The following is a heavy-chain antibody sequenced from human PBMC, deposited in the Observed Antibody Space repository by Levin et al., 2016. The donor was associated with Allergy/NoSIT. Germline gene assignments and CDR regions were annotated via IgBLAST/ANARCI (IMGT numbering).Heavy chain of an antibody. CDR1: GYAFTTYD. CDR2: MNPNTGKT. D-gene: IGHD5-24*01. Sequence: ASVKVSCKASGYAFTTYDLNWVRQATGQGFEWMGWMNPNTGKTDYAQKFQGRVSMTRDISMSTAYLELTSLTFEDTAVYYCARGGLSRPDGYQSDFWGQGTLVAVSS. J-gene: IGHJ4*02. V-gene: IGHV1-8*01. CDR3: ARGGLSRPDGYQSDF.